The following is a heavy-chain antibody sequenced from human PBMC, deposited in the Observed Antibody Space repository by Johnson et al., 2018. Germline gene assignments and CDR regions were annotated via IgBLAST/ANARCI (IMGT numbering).Heavy chain of an antibody. J-gene: IGHJ6*02. CDR1: GFTFSSYR. CDR3: VGEAWGLIVNEYYYGMDV. Sequence: VQLVQSGGGVVQPGRSLRLSCAASGFTFSSYRMNWVRQAPGKGLEWVSSISSSSSYIYYADSVKGRFTIPRDNAKRSLHLQMKSLRGEDKAVYYCVGEAWGLIVNEYYYGMDVWGQGTTVTVSS. V-gene: IGHV3-21*01. CDR2: ISSSSSYI. D-gene: IGHD2/OR15-2a*01.